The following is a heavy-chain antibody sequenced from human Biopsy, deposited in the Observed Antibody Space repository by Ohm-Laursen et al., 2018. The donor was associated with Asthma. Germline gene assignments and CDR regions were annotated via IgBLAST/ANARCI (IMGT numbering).Heavy chain of an antibody. V-gene: IGHV1-18*01. CDR2: ISVYNGNT. Sequence: SVTVSCQASGHTFNSAGITWARQAPGQGLEWMGCISVYNGNTKVAQKLQDRVTMITDTSTSTAYMELRSLRSDDTAVYFCARAVDYSHYYGIDVWGQGTTVTVS. J-gene: IGHJ6*02. CDR3: ARAVDYSHYYGIDV. D-gene: IGHD3-10*01. CDR1: GHTFNSAG.